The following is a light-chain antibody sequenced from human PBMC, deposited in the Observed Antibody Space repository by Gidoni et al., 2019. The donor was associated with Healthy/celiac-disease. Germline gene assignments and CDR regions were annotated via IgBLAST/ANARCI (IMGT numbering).Light chain of an antibody. CDR1: QSISSY. Sequence: DIQLTQTPSSLSASVGDRVPITCRASQSISSYLNWYQQKPGKAPKLLIYDASRLQSGVPSRFSVSGSGTDFTLTISSLQPEDFATYYCQQSYSTPFTFGPGTKVDIK. V-gene: IGKV1-39*01. CDR2: DAS. J-gene: IGKJ3*01. CDR3: QQSYSTPFT.